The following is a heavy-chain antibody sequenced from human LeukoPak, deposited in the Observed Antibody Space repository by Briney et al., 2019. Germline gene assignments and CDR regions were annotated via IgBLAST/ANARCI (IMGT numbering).Heavy chain of an antibody. CDR1: GGSISSSNW. D-gene: IGHD3-22*01. CDR2: IYHSGST. V-gene: IGHV4-4*02. CDR3: ASDRLTYYYDSSGYYDY. J-gene: IGHJ4*02. Sequence: PSGTLSLTCAVSGGSISSSNWWSWVRPPPGKGLEWIGEIYHSGSTNYNSSLKSRVTISVDKSKNQFSLKLSSVTPANTAVYYCASDRLTYYYDSSGYYDYWGQGTLVTVSS.